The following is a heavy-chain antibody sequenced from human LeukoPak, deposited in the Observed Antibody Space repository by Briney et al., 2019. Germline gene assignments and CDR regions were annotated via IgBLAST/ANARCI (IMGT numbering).Heavy chain of an antibody. D-gene: IGHD2-15*01. V-gene: IGHV1-2*02. CDR2: INPNSGGT. CDR3: ARDFAATN. Sequence: ASVKVSCKASGYTFTGYYMHWVRQAPGQGLEWMGWINPNSGGTNYAQKFQGRVTMTRDTSISKAYMELSRLRPEDTAVYYCARDFAATNWGPGNLVTVSS. CDR1: GYTFTGYY. J-gene: IGHJ4*02.